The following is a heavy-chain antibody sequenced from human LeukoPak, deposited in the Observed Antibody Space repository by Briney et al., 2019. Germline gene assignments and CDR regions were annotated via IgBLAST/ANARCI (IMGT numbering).Heavy chain of an antibody. CDR2: IYTSGST. CDR1: GGSISSGSYY. V-gene: IGHV4-61*02. D-gene: IGHD6-13*01. CDR3: ARYGSSWYLDS. Sequence: SETLSLTCTVSGGSISSGSYYWSWIRQPAGKGLEWIGRIYTSGSTNYNPSLKSRVTISVDTSKNQFSLQLNSVTPEDTAVYYCARYGSSWYLDSWGQGTLVTVSS. J-gene: IGHJ4*02.